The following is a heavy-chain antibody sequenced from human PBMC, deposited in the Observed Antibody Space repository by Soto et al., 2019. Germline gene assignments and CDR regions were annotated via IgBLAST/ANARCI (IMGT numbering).Heavy chain of an antibody. CDR2: FDPEDGET. J-gene: IGHJ4*02. Sequence: QVQLAQSGAEVMKPGASVKVSCKVSGHTLTELSMHWVRLAPGKGLEWMGGFDPEDGETISAQQFQGRVTLTEDTSKDSAFMELSSLRSEEKGVYYCSAGGTKRLPTPFDYWGPGTLVTVSS. CDR1: GHTLTELS. V-gene: IGHV1-24*01. CDR3: SAGGTKRLPTPFDY. D-gene: IGHD1-1*01.